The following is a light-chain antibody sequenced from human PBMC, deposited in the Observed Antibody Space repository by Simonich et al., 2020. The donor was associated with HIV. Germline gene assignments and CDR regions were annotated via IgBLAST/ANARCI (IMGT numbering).Light chain of an antibody. CDR3: QQYNNWPPYT. Sequence: EIVMTQSPATLSVSPGERATLSCRASQRVSRNLAWYQQKPGQAPRPLIYGASTRATGIPARFSGSGSGTEFNLTISSLQSEDFAVYYCQQYNNWPPYTFGQGTKLEIK. CDR1: QRVSRN. J-gene: IGKJ2*01. CDR2: GAS. V-gene: IGKV3-15*01.